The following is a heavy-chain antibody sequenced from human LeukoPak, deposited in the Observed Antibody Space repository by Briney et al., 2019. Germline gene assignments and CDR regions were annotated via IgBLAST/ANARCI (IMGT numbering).Heavy chain of an antibody. CDR2: IYGYNGNT. J-gene: IGHJ4*02. D-gene: IGHD5-12*01. CDR1: GYTFTTYG. Sequence: ASVKVSCKTSGYTFTTYGLSWVRQAPGQGLEWMGWIYGYNGNTNYAPKFQDRVTMTTDTSTRTAYMELKNLRSDDTAVYYCARGNRRLRRADFDYWGQGTLVTVSS. V-gene: IGHV1-18*01. CDR3: ARGNRRLRRADFDY.